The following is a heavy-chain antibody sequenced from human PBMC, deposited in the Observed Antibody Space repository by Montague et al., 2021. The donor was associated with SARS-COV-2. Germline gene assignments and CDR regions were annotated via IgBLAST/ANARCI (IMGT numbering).Heavy chain of an antibody. J-gene: IGHJ4*02. CDR3: ARDRTTTAAAGDGFDY. D-gene: IGHD6-13*01. CDR1: GDSVSSNRAA. V-gene: IGHV6-1*01. Sequence: CAISGDSVSSNRAAWNWIRQSPSRGLECLGRTYYRTKGYNNYAXXXKXXITINPETSKNQFSLQLNSVAPEDTAIYYCARDRTTTAAAGDGFDYWGQGTLVTVSS. CDR2: TYYRTKGYN.